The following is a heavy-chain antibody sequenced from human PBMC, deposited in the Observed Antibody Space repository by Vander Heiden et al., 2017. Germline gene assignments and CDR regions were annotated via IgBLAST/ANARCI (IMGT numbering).Heavy chain of an antibody. Sequence: QVQLVESGGGVVQPGKSLRLSCAASAFSFSTCGMHWVRQAPGKGLEWVAVIWFDGSNKYYADSVKGRFTISRDNSKNTLYLQMSSLRVEDTAVYYCAGSESSYGPTDYWGQGTLVTVSS. CDR2: IWFDGSNK. V-gene: IGHV3-33*01. J-gene: IGHJ4*02. CDR3: AGSESSYGPTDY. CDR1: AFSFSTCG. D-gene: IGHD5-18*01.